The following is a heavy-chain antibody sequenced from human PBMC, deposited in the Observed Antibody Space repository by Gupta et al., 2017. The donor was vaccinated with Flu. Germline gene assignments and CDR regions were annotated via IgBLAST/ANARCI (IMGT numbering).Heavy chain of an antibody. CDR3: AREGQRLGQEAEGNFDY. CDR1: GDSVSSNSAA. J-gene: IGHJ4*02. D-gene: IGHD6-19*01. V-gene: IGHV6-1*01. CDR2: TYYRSQWGN. Sequence: QVQLQQSGPGLVKPSQTLSITCAISGDSVSSNSAAWNWIMLSPSRGLEWLGRTYYRSQWGNDYAESMRGRITIYPDTSRNHFSLQLNSVTPEDTAVYYCAREGQRLGQEAEGNFDYWGQGTLVTVSS.